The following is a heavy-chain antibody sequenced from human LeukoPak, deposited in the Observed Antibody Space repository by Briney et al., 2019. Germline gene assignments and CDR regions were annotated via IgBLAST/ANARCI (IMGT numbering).Heavy chain of an antibody. CDR2: INHSGST. CDR3: ARDSGSSWFYYYMDV. J-gene: IGHJ6*03. D-gene: IGHD6-13*01. V-gene: IGHV4-34*01. Sequence: PSETLSLTCAVYGGSFSGYYWSWIRQPPGKGLEWIGEINHSGSTNYNPSLKSRVTISVDTSKNQSSLKLSSVTAADTAVYYCARDSGSSWFYYYMDVWGKGTTVTISS. CDR1: GGSFSGYY.